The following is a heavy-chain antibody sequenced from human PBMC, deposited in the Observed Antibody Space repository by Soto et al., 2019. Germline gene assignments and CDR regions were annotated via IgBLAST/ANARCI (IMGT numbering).Heavy chain of an antibody. CDR3: ARGLWFGESAYYFDY. Sequence: QVQLVESGGGVVQPGRSLRLSCAASGFTFSSYAMHWVRQAPGKGLEWVAVISYDGSNKYCADSVKGRFTISRDNSKNTLYLQMNSLRAEDTAVYYCARGLWFGESAYYFDYWGQGTLVTVSS. D-gene: IGHD3-10*01. J-gene: IGHJ4*02. CDR2: ISYDGSNK. V-gene: IGHV3-30-3*01. CDR1: GFTFSSYA.